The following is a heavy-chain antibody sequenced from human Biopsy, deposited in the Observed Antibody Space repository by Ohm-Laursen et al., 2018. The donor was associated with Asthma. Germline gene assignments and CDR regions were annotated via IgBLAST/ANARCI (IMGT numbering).Heavy chain of an antibody. D-gene: IGHD1-26*01. CDR1: GFTFSNYG. J-gene: IGHJ4*02. Sequence: SLRLSCSASGFTFSNYGMHWVRQAPGKGLQWLAFIKPDGSQTYYADSVEGRFTISRDNSRNTLHLQMNSLRAEDTAVYYCAKDVFPGWELRRGPDSWGQGTLVTVSS. CDR2: IKPDGSQT. CDR3: AKDVFPGWELRRGPDS. V-gene: IGHV3-30*02.